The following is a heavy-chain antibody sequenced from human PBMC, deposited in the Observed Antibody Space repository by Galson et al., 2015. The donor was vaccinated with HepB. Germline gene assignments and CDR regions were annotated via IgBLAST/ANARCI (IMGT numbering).Heavy chain of an antibody. J-gene: IGHJ4*02. CDR3: ARVSATVTPLWWRYFDSPYFDY. V-gene: IGHV4-34*09. Sequence: TLSLTCAVYGGSFSGYYWSWIRQPPGKGLEWIGYIYYSGSTYYNPSLKSRVTISVDTSKNQFSLKLSSVTAADTAVYYCARVSATVTPLWWRYFDSPYFDYWGQGTLVTVSS. CDR2: IYYSGST. CDR1: GGSFSGYY. D-gene: IGHD3-9*01.